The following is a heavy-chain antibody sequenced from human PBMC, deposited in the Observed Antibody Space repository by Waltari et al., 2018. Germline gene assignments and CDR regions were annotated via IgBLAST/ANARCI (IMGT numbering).Heavy chain of an antibody. V-gene: IGHV3-23*04. J-gene: IGHJ4*02. CDR1: GFTFSDYW. CDR2: MSGSWGNT. CDR3: AQRSRSTVTSIFDY. Sequence: EVQLVESGGGLVQPGGSLRLSCAASGFTFSDYWMNWVRQAPGKGLGGGSAMSGSWGNTYYADSVKGRFTIYRDNSKNTLYLQMNSLRAEDTAVYYCAQRSRSTVTSIFDYWGQGTLVTVSS. D-gene: IGHD4-17*01.